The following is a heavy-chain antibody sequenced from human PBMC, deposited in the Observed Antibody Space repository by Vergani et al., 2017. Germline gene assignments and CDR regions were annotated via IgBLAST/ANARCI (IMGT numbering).Heavy chain of an antibody. D-gene: IGHD3-10*01. CDR1: GFTVSSNY. V-gene: IGHV3-53*02. J-gene: IGHJ4*02. CDR3: ARLSIRDEYYGSGSYSEGLFDY. Sequence: EVQLVETGGGLIQPGGSLRLSCAASGFTVSSNYMSWVRQAPGKGLEWVSVIYSGGSTYYADSVKGRFTISRDNSKNTLYLQMNSLRAEDTAVYYCARLSIRDEYYGSGSYSEGLFDYWGQGTLVTVSS. CDR2: IYSGGST.